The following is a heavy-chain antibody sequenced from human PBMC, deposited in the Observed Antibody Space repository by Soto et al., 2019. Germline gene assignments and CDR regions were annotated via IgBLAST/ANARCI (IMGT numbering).Heavy chain of an antibody. Sequence: SVKVSCKASGGTFSRYAISWVRQAPGQGLEWMGGVIPIFGTTNYAQKFQGRVTITADESTSTAYMDLSSLRSEDTAVYYCARGWREVGVTTPQAYWGQGTTVTVSS. CDR3: ARGWREVGVTTPQAY. D-gene: IGHD1-26*01. J-gene: IGHJ4*02. CDR2: VIPIFGTT. CDR1: GGTFSRYA. V-gene: IGHV1-69*13.